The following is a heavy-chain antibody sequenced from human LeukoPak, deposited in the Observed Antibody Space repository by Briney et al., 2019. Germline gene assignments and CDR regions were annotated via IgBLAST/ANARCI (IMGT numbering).Heavy chain of an antibody. V-gene: IGHV4-34*01. CDR1: GGSFSGYY. D-gene: IGHD2-2*01. CDR2: INHSGST. CDR3: ARGCSIFVVVPAACGWFDP. J-gene: IGHJ5*02. Sequence: SETLSLTCAVYGGSFSGYYWSWIRQPPGKGLEWIGEINHSGSTNYNPSLKSRVTISVDTSKNQFSLKLSSVTAADTAVYCCARGCSIFVVVPAACGWFDPWGQGTLVTVSS.